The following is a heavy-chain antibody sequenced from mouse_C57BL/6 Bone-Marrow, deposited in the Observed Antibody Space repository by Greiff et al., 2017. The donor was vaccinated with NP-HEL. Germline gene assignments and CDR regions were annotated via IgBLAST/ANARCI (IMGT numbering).Heavy chain of an antibody. CDR1: GYAFSSSW. CDR2: IYPGDGDT. V-gene: IGHV1-82*01. D-gene: IGHD1-1*01. Sequence: VQLQQSGPELVKPGASVKISCKASGYAFSSSWMNWVKQRPGKGLEWIGRIYPGDGDTNYNGKFKGKATLTADKSSSTAYMQLSSLTSEDSAVYFCARGGTTVVGYFDYWGQGTTLTVSS. CDR3: ARGGTTVVGYFDY. J-gene: IGHJ2*01.